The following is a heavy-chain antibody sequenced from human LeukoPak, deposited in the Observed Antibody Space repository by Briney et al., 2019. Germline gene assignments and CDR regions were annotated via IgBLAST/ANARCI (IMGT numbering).Heavy chain of an antibody. Sequence: GGSLRLSCAASGFTFSSYAMSWVRHAPGKGLEWVSAISGSGGSTYYADSVKGRFTISRDNSKNTLYLQMNRLGAEDAAVYYCAKGRRGSEIAVFSYWGQGTLVTVSS. CDR1: GFTFSSYA. CDR3: AKGRRGSEIAVFSY. CDR2: ISGSGGST. V-gene: IGHV3-23*01. J-gene: IGHJ4*02. D-gene: IGHD6-19*01.